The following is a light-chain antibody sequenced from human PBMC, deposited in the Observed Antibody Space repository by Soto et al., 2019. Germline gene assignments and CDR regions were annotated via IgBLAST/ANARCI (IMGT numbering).Light chain of an antibody. J-gene: IGLJ2*01. CDR3: LLYYGGQLGV. Sequence: QAVVTQEPSLTVSTGGTVTLTSAVYTGAVTSSNYPNWFQQKPGQAPRALIYSTNHKYSWTPARFSGSLLGGKAALTLSGVQPEDEADYYCLLYYGGQLGVFGGGTKLTVL. CDR1: TGAVTSSNY. CDR2: STN. V-gene: IGLV7-43*01.